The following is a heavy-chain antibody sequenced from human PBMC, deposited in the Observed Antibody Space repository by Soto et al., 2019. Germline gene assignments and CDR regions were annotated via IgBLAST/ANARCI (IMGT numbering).Heavy chain of an antibody. D-gene: IGHD3-22*01. CDR3: ARGDYYDSSGPFSDAFDI. V-gene: IGHV3-11*04. J-gene: IGHJ3*02. CDR2: ISSSGSTI. CDR1: GFTFSGYY. Sequence: PGGSLRLSCAASGFTFSGYYMSWIRQAPGKGLEWVSYISSSGSTIYYADSVKGRFTISRDNAKNSLYLQMNSLRAEDTAVYYCARGDYYDSSGPFSDAFDIWGQGTMVTVSS.